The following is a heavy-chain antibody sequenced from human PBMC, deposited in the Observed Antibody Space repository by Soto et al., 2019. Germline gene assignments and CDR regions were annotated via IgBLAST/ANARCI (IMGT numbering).Heavy chain of an antibody. D-gene: IGHD2-15*01. CDR1: GFTFSNYW. J-gene: IGHJ5*02. CDR2: ITEDGSER. Sequence: GGSLRLSCAASGFTFSNYWMSWVRQAPGKGLEWVANITEDGSERNYVDSVKGRFTISRDNAENSLYLQMNSLRAEDTAVYYCASARPIGPWGQGTLVTVSS. V-gene: IGHV3-7*01. CDR3: ASARPIGP.